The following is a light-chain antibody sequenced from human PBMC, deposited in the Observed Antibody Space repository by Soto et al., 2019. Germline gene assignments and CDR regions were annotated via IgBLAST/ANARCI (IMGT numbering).Light chain of an antibody. J-gene: IGKJ4*01. CDR2: AAS. Sequence: ETQMTQSPPSLSASVGDKVTITCRASKSISSYLNWYQQKPGKAPKLLIYAASSLQSGVPSRFSGSGSGTDFTLTISSLQPEDFATYYCQQSYSTPFTFGGGTKVEIK. CDR1: KSISSY. CDR3: QQSYSTPFT. V-gene: IGKV1-39*01.